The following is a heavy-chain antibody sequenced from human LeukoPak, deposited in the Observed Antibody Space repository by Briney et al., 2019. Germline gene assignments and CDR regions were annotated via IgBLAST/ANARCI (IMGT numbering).Heavy chain of an antibody. D-gene: IGHD6-6*01. CDR2: INPNSGGT. CDR3: ARVFSRYSSSSGD. V-gene: IGHV1-2*02. J-gene: IGHJ4*02. Sequence: ASVKVSCKASGYTFTSYGISWVRQAPGQGLEWMGWINPNSGGTNYAQKFQGRVTMTRDTSISTAYMELSRLRSDDTAVYYCARVFSRYSSSSGDWGQGTLVTVSS. CDR1: GYTFTSYG.